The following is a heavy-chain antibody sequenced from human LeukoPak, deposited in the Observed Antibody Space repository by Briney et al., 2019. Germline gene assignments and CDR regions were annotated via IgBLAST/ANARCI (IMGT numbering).Heavy chain of an antibody. J-gene: IGHJ4*02. CDR2: IYWDDDK. Sequence: ESGPTLVKPTQTLTLTCTFSGFSLSTSGVGVGWIRQPPGKALEWLALIYWDDDKRYSPSLKSRLTITKDTSKNQVVLTMTNMDPVDTATYYCARMDTAMVRVDYWGQGTLVTVSS. V-gene: IGHV2-5*02. D-gene: IGHD5-18*01. CDR3: ARMDTAMVRVDY. CDR1: GFSLSTSGVG.